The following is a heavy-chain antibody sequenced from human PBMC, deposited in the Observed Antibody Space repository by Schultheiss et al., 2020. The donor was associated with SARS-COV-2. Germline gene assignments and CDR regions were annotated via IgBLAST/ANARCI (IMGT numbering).Heavy chain of an antibody. Sequence: GGSLRLSCAASGFTFSSYGMHWVRQAPGKGLEWVAVISYDGSNKYYADSVKGRFTISRENAKNSLYLQMNSLRAGDTAVYYCARGISSHAVFDYWGQGTLVTVSS. J-gene: IGHJ4*02. CDR1: GFTFSSYG. D-gene: IGHD3-3*02. CDR2: ISYDGSNK. V-gene: IGHV3-30*03. CDR3: ARGISSHAVFDY.